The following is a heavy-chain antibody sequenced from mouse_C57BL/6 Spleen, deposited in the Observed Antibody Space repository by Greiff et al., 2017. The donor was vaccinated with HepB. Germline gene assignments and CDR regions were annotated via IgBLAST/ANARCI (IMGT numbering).Heavy chain of an antibody. D-gene: IGHD1-1*01. CDR2: IFPGSGST. J-gene: IGHJ3*01. CDR1: GYTFTDYY. CDR3: AREGYYYGSSYDWAY. V-gene: IGHV1-75*01. Sequence: VQLQQSGPELVKPGASVKISCKASGYTFTDYYINWVKQRPGQGLEWIGWIFPGSGSTYYNEKFKGKATLTVDKSSSTAYMLLSSLTSEDSAVYFCAREGYYYGSSYDWAYWGQGTLVTVSA.